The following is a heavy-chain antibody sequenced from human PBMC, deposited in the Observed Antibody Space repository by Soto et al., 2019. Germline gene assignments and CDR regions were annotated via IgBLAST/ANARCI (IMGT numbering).Heavy chain of an antibody. J-gene: IGHJ6*02. CDR1: GDSISSGGYY. D-gene: IGHD3-16*01. Sequence: QVQLQESGPGLVKPSQTLSLTCTVSGDSISSGGYYWSWIRQHPGKGLEWIGYIFYTGTTYYNPSPKSRVSISVNPSKNQFSPKLTSGTAADTAIYYWGRDRGGPDNKSYGMDVWGQGTTVTVSS. V-gene: IGHV4-31*03. CDR2: IFYTGTT. CDR3: GRDRGGPDNKSYGMDV.